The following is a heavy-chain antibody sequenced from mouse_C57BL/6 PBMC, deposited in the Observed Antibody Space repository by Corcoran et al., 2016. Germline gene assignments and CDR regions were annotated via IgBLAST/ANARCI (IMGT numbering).Heavy chain of an antibody. D-gene: IGHD4-1*01. J-gene: IGHJ4*01. Sequence: QVQLKKSGAELVRPGASVKLSCKASGYTFTDSYINWVKQRPGQGLEWIARIYPGSGNTYYNEKFKCKATLTAEKSSSTAYMQLSSLTSEDSAVYFCARSGLGTESMDYWGQGTSVTVSS. V-gene: IGHV1-76*01. CDR3: ARSGLGTESMDY. CDR2: IYPGSGNT. CDR1: GYTFTDSY.